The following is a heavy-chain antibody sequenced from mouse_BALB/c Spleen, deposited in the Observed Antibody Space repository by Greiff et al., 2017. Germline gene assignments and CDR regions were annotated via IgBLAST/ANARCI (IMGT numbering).Heavy chain of an antibody. CDR1: GFTFSSYA. Sequence: EVMLVESGGGLVKPGGSLKLSCAASGFTFSSYAMSWVRQTPEKRLEWVASISSGGSTYYPDSVKGRFTISRDNARNILYLQMSSLRSEDTAMYYCARGGTVEGYYFDYWGQGTTLTVS. CDR2: ISSGGST. D-gene: IGHD1-1*01. V-gene: IGHV5-6-5*01. CDR3: ARGGTVEGYYFDY. J-gene: IGHJ2*01.